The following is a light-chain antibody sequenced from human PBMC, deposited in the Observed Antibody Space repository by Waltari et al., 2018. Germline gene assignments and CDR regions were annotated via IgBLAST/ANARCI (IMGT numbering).Light chain of an antibody. CDR2: GAA. CDR3: QQYNHWPPVFT. J-gene: IGKJ3*01. CDR1: QSVKTN. Sequence: EIVLTQSPATLSVSPGERATLSCRASQSVKTNLAWYQQKPGQAPRLHIHGAANRATGVPATFSVSGSGTDFTLTISSLQSEDFALYYCQQYNHWPPVFTFGPGTKLDIK. V-gene: IGKV3-15*01.